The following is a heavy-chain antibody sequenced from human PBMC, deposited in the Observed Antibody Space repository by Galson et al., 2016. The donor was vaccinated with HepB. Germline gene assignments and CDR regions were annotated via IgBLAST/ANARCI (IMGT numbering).Heavy chain of an antibody. V-gene: IGHV2-5*01. Sequence: PALVKPTQTLTLTCTFSGFSLTSSGVALAWIRQPPGRALEWLALIYWNNATEYSPSLRSRLTISQDTSKSHVVLRVTNMDPADTATYFCARWTIVGRKNAFDIWGQGTQVTVS. D-gene: IGHD3-10*01. J-gene: IGHJ3*02. CDR2: IYWNNAT. CDR3: ARWTIVGRKNAFDI. CDR1: GFSLTSSGVA.